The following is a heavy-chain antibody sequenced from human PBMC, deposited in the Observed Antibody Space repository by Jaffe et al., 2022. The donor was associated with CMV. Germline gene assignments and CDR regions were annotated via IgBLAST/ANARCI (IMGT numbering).Heavy chain of an antibody. J-gene: IGHJ4*02. CDR1: GGSFSGYY. D-gene: IGHD6-6*01. V-gene: IGHV4-34*01. Sequence: QVQLQQWGAGLLKPSETLSLTCAVYGGSFSGYYWSWIRQPPGKGLEWIGEINHSGSTNYNPSLKSRVTISVDTSKNQFSLKLSSVTAADTAVYYCARGARNPIDYWGQGTLVTVSS. CDR2: INHSGST. CDR3: ARGARNPIDY.